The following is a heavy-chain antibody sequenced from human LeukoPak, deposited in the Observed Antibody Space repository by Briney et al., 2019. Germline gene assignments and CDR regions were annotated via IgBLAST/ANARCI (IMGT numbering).Heavy chain of an antibody. Sequence: SETLSLTCAVYGGSFSGYYWSWIRQPPGKGLEWLGEINHSGSTNYNPSLKSRVTISVDTSKNQFSLKLSSVTAADTAVYYCARDSSGYAYYFDYWGQGTLLTVSS. CDR3: ARDSSGYAYYFDY. CDR1: GGSFSGYY. D-gene: IGHD5-12*01. V-gene: IGHV4-34*01. J-gene: IGHJ4*02. CDR2: INHSGST.